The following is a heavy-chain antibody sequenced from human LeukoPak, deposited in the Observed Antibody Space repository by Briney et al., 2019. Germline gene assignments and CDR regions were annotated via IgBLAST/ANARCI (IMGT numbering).Heavy chain of an antibody. CDR1: GYTFTGYY. CDR2: INPNSGGT. CDR3: AKDIVVVTADNNFYY. D-gene: IGHD2-2*01. V-gene: IGHV1-2*02. Sequence: ASVKVSCKASGYTFTGYYMHWVRQAPGQGLEWMGWINPNSGGTNYAQKFQGRVTMTRDTFISTAYMELSRLRSDDTAVYYCAKDIVVVTADNNFYYWGQGTLGTVSS. J-gene: IGHJ4*01.